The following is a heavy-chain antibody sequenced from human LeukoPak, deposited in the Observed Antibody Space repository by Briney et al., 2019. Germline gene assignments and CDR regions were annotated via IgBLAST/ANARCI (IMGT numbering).Heavy chain of an antibody. D-gene: IGHD4-11*01. V-gene: IGHV3-23*01. CDR1: GFTFSSYG. CDR2: ISGSGGST. CDR3: AKMVKGSSNYDASDI. Sequence: GGSLRLSCAASGFTFSSYGMSWVRQAPGKGLEWVSAISGSGGSTYYADSVKGRFTISRDSSKNTLYLQMNSLRAEDTAVYYCAKMVKGSSNYDASDIWGRGTMVTVSS. J-gene: IGHJ3*02.